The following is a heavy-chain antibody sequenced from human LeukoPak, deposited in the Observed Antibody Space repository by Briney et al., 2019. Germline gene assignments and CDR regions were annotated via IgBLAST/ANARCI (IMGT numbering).Heavy chain of an antibody. V-gene: IGHV4-34*01. J-gene: IGHJ3*02. D-gene: IGHD5-12*01. CDR3: AESLGVATEDAFDI. CDR2: INHSGST. CDR1: GGSFSGYY. Sequence: SETLSLTCAVYGGSFSGYYWSWIRQPPGKGLEWIGEINHSGSTNYNPSLKSRVTISVDTSKNQFSLKLSSVTAADTAVYYCAESLGVATEDAFDIWGQGTMVTVSS.